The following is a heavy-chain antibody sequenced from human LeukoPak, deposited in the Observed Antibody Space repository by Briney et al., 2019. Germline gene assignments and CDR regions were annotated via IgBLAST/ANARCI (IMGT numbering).Heavy chain of an antibody. Sequence: GSSVKVSCKASGGTFSSYAISWVRQAPGQGLEWMGGIIPTFGTANYAQKFQGRVTITADESTSTAYMELSSLRSEDTAVYYCAREGVAYCGGDCPAYYYYYGMDVWGQGTTVTVSS. V-gene: IGHV1-69*01. D-gene: IGHD2-21*02. CDR2: IIPTFGTA. CDR3: AREGVAYCGGDCPAYYYYYGMDV. J-gene: IGHJ6*02. CDR1: GGTFSSYA.